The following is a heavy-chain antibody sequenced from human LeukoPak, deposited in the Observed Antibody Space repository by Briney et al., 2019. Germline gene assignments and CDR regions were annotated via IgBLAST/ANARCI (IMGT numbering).Heavy chain of an antibody. Sequence: GGSLRLSCAASLFTFCNYSMSRVRPAPGKGLEWVSSISSRDNHIYYADSVKGRFTISRDNAKNSLFLQMNGLRAEDTAMYYCARMTRVGTKSKFYFDSWGPGTLVTVSS. CDR2: ISSRDNHI. J-gene: IGHJ4*02. CDR3: ARMTRVGTKSKFYFDS. D-gene: IGHD1-26*01. CDR1: LFTFCNYS. V-gene: IGHV3-21*01.